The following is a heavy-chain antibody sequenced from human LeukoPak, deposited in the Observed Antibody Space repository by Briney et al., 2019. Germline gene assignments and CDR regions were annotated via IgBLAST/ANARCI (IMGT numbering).Heavy chain of an antibody. CDR3: PRGRPTYYAMHV. V-gene: IGHV6-1*01. CDR1: GDSVSSNRGA. Sequence: PSQTLSLTCAISGDSVSSNRGAWDWIRQSPSRGLEWLVRTYHNFKWHYEYAVSVNSRILINPHTSKHQFPPPLSSVTPEDPAVYYCPRGRPTYYAMHVWGQGTTVTVSS. CDR2: TYHNFKWHY. J-gene: IGHJ6*02.